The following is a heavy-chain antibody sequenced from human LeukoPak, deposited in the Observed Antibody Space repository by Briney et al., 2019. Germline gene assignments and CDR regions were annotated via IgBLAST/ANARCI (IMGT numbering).Heavy chain of an antibody. Sequence: HSETLSLTCAVYGGSFSGYYWSWIRQPPGKGLEWIGEINHSGSTNYNPSLKSRVTISVDTSKNQFSLKLSSVTAADTAVYYCARGRGIAAAGTQNSFDYWGQGTLVTVSS. J-gene: IGHJ4*02. D-gene: IGHD6-13*01. CDR1: GGSFSGYY. CDR3: ARGRGIAAAGTQNSFDY. V-gene: IGHV4-34*01. CDR2: INHSGST.